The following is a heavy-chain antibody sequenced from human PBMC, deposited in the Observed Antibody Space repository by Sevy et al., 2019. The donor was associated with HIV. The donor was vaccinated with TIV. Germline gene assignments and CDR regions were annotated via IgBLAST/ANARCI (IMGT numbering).Heavy chain of an antibody. CDR3: ARDSGYYYYGMDV. J-gene: IGHJ6*02. Sequence: SETLSLTCTVSGGSISSYYWSWIRQPPGKGLEWIGYLYYSGSTNYNPSLKSRVTISVDTSKNQFSLKLSSVTAADTAVYYCARDSGYYYYGMDVWGQGTTVTVSS. CDR1: GGSISSYY. CDR2: LYYSGST. D-gene: IGHD3-10*01. V-gene: IGHV4-59*01.